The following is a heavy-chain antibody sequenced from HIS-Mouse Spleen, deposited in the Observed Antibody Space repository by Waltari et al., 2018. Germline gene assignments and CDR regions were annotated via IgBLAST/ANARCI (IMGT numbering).Heavy chain of an antibody. J-gene: IGHJ4*02. CDR2: IIPSLGIA. CDR1: GGTFSSYA. CDR3: ARRGRDFDY. V-gene: IGHV1-69*04. Sequence: QVQLVQSGAAVKKPGSSVKVSCKASGGTFSSYAIGWGRQAPGQGLGWMGWIIPSLGIANHAQKFQGRFTITADKSTSTAYMELSSLRSEDTAVYYCARRGRDFDYWGQGTLVTVSS.